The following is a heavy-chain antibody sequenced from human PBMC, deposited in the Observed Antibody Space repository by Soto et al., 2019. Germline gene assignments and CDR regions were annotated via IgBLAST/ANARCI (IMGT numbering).Heavy chain of an antibody. V-gene: IGHV3-30*18. CDR3: AKDLPLRFLEWLLGD. J-gene: IGHJ4*02. Sequence: QVQLVESGGGVVQPGRSLRLSCAASGFTFSSYGMHWVRQAPGKGLEWVAVISYDGSNKYYADSVKGRFTISRDNSNNTLYLQMNSLRAEDTAVYYSAKDLPLRFLEWLLGDWGQGTLVTVSS. CDR1: GFTFSSYG. D-gene: IGHD3-3*01. CDR2: ISYDGSNK.